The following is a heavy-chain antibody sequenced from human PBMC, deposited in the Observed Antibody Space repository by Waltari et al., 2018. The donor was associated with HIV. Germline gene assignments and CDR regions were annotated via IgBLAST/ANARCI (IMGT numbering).Heavy chain of an antibody. D-gene: IGHD3-22*01. V-gene: IGHV3-30*01. CDR2: KSFDGTNN. CDR3: AKDRSGSLHYFYYYGMDV. CDR1: GFMFSGYV. J-gene: IGHJ6*04. Sequence: QVQLVESGGGVVRPGGSLRLSCSASGFMFSGYVLHWVRQAPGKGLECVTAKSFDGTNNYNASSVKGRFTISRDNRKNILHLQMNSLKIEDMAVYYCAKDRSGSLHYFYYYGMDVWGKGTTVAVSS.